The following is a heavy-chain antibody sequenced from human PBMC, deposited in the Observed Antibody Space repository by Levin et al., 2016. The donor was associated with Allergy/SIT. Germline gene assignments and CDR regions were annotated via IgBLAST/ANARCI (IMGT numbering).Heavy chain of an antibody. CDR1: GFSLSNARMG. CDR2: IFSNDEK. Sequence: SGPTLVKPTETLTLTCTVSGFSLSNARMGVSWIRQPPGKALEWLAHIFSNDEKSYSTSLKSRLTISKDTSKSQVVLTMTNMDPVDTATYYCARICSRYYYDSSGYYHDAFDIWGQGTMVTVSS. J-gene: IGHJ3*02. V-gene: IGHV2-26*01. D-gene: IGHD3-22*01. CDR3: ARICSRYYYDSSGYYHDAFDI.